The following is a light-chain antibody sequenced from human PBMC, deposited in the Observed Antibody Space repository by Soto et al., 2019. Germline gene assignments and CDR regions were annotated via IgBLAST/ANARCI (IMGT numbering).Light chain of an antibody. CDR1: QTVSSSY. CDR3: QQYGSSPIT. V-gene: IGKV3-20*01. CDR2: GAS. J-gene: IGKJ5*01. Sequence: TGLTHSAATLSLSPGERATLSCRASQTVSSSYLAWYQQKPGQAPRLLIYGASSRATGIPDRFSGSGSGAVFTLPLSRLEAEASAVYYCQQYGSSPITFAQGTRLEIK.